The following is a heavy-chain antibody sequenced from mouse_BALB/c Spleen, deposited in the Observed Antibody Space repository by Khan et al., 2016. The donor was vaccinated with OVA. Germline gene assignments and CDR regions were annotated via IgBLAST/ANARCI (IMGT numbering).Heavy chain of an antibody. Sequence: QIQLVQSGPELKKPGETVKISCKASGYTFTNYGMNWVKQAPGKGLKWMGWINTNTGEPTYAEEFKGRFAFSLETSASTAYLQLNNLKHEDTATYFGGRGNYYGSNSWFAYWGQGTLVTVSA. J-gene: IGHJ3*01. CDR3: GRGNYYGSNSWFAY. D-gene: IGHD1-1*01. V-gene: IGHV9-3*02. CDR1: GYTFTNYG. CDR2: INTNTGEP.